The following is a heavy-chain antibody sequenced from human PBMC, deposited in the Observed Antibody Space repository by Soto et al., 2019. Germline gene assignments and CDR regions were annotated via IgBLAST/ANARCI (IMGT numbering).Heavy chain of an antibody. CDR1: GYTFTSYG. D-gene: IGHD3-22*01. CDR2: ISAYNGNT. Sequence: ASVKVSCKASGYTFTSYGISWVRQAPGQGLEWMGWISAYNGNTNYAQKLQGRVTMTTDTSTSTAYMELRSLRSDDTAVYYCAREPYYYDSSGYYPGAYFDYWGQGTLVTVSS. V-gene: IGHV1-18*01. J-gene: IGHJ4*02. CDR3: AREPYYYDSSGYYPGAYFDY.